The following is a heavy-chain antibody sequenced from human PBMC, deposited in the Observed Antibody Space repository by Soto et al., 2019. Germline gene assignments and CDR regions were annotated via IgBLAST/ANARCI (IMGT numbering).Heavy chain of an antibody. CDR1: GGSISSGGYY. CDR3: ARTSGSYPYYFDY. CDR2: IYYSGST. J-gene: IGHJ4*02. V-gene: IGHV4-31*03. D-gene: IGHD3-10*01. Sequence: QVQLQESGPGLVKPSQILSLTCTGSGGSISSGGYYWSCIRQHPGKGLEWIGYIYYSGSTYYNPSLQSRVTISVDTSKNQFSLKLSSVTAADTAVYYCARTSGSYPYYFDYWGQGTLVTVSS.